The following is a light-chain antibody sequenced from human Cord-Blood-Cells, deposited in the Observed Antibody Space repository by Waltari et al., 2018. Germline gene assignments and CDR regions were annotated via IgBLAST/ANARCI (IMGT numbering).Light chain of an antibody. CDR2: DVS. CDR1: SSDVGGYNY. J-gene: IGLJ3*02. V-gene: IGLV2-14*01. Sequence: QSALTQPASVSGSPGQSITISCTGTSSDVGGYNYVSWYQQHPGKAPKLMIYDVSKRPSGVSNRLSGSNSGDTASLTISGLQAEDEADYYCSSYTSSSTWVFGGGTKLTVL. CDR3: SSYTSSSTWV.